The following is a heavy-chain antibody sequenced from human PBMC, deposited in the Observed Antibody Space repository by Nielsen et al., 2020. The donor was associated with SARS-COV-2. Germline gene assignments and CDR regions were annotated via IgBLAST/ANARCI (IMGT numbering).Heavy chain of an antibody. Sequence: GESLKISCAASGFTFRNYWMSWVRQAPGKGLEWLANIQQDGSEKNYVDSVKGRFTISRENAKNSLYLQMNSLRAGDTAVYYCARGFDYWGQGTLVTVSS. CDR2: IQQDGSEK. CDR1: GFTFRNYW. V-gene: IGHV3-7*01. CDR3: ARGFDY. J-gene: IGHJ4*02.